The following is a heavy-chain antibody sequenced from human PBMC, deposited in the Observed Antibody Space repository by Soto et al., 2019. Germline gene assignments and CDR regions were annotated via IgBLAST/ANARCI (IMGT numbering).Heavy chain of an antibody. CDR1: GYTXTGYY. CDR2: INPQTCGT. CDR3: ARERYQVISDGMDV. V-gene: IGHV1-2*02. D-gene: IGHD2-2*01. J-gene: IGHJ6*02. Sequence: SXKVSFKASGYTXTGYYIDLVREAPGQGLEWIGWINPQTCGTSYAQKFQGRVTFSRDTSINTAYLELSRLTFDDAAVYFCARERYQVISDGMDVWGQGTTVTVSS.